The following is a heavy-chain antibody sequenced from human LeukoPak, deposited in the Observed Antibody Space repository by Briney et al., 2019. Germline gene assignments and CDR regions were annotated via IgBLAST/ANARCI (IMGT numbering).Heavy chain of an antibody. Sequence: PSETLSLTCTVSGGSISSSSYYWGWIRQPPGKGLEWIGSIYYSGSTYYNPSPKSRVTISVDTSKNQFSLKLSSVTAADTAVYYCARAASRRRTYFDYWGQGTLVTVSS. CDR3: ARAASRRRTYFDY. V-gene: IGHV4-39*01. CDR1: GGSISSSSYY. CDR2: IYYSGST. D-gene: IGHD6-25*01. J-gene: IGHJ4*02.